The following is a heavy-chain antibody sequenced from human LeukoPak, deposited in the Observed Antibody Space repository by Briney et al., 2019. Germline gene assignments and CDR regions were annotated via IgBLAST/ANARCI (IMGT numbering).Heavy chain of an antibody. CDR2: MNPNSGNT. Sequence: ASVKVSCKASGYTFTSYDINWVRQATGQGLEWMGWMNPNSGNTGYAQKFQGRVTMTEDTSTDTAYMELSSLRSEDTAVYYCATHPTDSSSWSFDYWGQGTLVTVSS. D-gene: IGHD6-13*01. CDR1: GYTFTSYD. J-gene: IGHJ4*02. V-gene: IGHV1-8*01. CDR3: ATHPTDSSSWSFDY.